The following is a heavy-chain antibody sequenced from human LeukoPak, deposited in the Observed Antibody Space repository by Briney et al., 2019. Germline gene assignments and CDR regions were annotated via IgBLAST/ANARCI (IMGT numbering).Heavy chain of an antibody. CDR2: INHSGST. V-gene: IGHV4-34*01. CDR3: ARTPYCGGDCYHDYFDY. J-gene: IGHJ4*02. D-gene: IGHD2-21*02. CDR1: GGSFSGYY. Sequence: PSETLSLTCAVYGGSFSGYYWSWIRQPPGKGLEWIGEINHSGSTNYNPSLKSRVTISVDTSKNQFSLKLSSVTAADTAVYYCARTPYCGGDCYHDYFDYWGQGTLVTVSS.